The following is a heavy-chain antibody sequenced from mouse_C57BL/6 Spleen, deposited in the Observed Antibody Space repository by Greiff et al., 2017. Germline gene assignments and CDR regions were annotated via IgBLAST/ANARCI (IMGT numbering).Heavy chain of an antibody. D-gene: IGHD6-5*01. Sequence: QVQLKQPGAELVRPGSSVKLSCKASGYTFTSYWMHWVKQRPIQGLEWIGNIDPSDSETHYNQKFKDKATLTVDKSSSTAYMQLSSLTSEDSAVYYCARLCSYAMDYWGQGTSVTVAS. CDR3: ARLCSYAMDY. CDR2: IDPSDSET. CDR1: GYTFTSYW. V-gene: IGHV1-52*01. J-gene: IGHJ4*01.